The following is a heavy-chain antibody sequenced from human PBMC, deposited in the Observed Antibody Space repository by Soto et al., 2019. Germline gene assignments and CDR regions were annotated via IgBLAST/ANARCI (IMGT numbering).Heavy chain of an antibody. V-gene: IGHV3-66*01. J-gene: IGHJ6*01. CDR2: IKSGGNT. Sequence: EVQLVESGGGLVQPGGSLRLSCVASGFTVSTDWMYWVRQAPGKGLEWVSVIKSGGNTYYADSVEGRFTISRDNPKNTVYLQMNSLRAEDTAVYYCVRENYYYGMDVW. CDR3: VRENYYYGMDV. CDR1: GFTVSTDW.